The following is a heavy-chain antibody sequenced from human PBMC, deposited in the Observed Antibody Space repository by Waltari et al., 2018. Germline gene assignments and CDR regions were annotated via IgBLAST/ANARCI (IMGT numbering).Heavy chain of an antibody. J-gene: IGHJ6*02. V-gene: IGHV4-4*02. CDR3: ARGKGFISYHYGMGV. CDR2: IYHSGST. CDR1: GGSISSSNW. D-gene: IGHD3-10*01. Sequence: QVQLQESGPGLVKPSGTLSLTCAVSGGSISSSNWWSWVRQPPGKGLEWIGEIYHSGSTNYNPSLKRRVTISVDKSKNQFSLKVSSVTAADTAVYYWARGKGFISYHYGMGVWGQGTTVTVSS.